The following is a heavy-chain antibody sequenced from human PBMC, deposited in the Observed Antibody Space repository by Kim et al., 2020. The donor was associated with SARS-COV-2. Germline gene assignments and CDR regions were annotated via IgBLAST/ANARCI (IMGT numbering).Heavy chain of an antibody. J-gene: IGHJ4*02. CDR3: ARVLSSGWSYFDY. V-gene: IGHV3-21*01. Sequence: YADSVNGASTITKDNDKNSLYRQMNSLRAEDTAVYYCARVLSSGWSYFDYWGQGTLVTVSS. D-gene: IGHD6-19*01.